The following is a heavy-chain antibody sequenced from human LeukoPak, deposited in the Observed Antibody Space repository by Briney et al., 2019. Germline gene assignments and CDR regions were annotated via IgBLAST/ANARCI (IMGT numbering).Heavy chain of an antibody. Sequence: GASVEVSCKASGYTFNNYGISWVRQAPGQGLEWMGRISGYNDNTNYAQKLQARVSLTRDTSTSTAYMELRGLRSDDTAVYYCARVRTGTAMGRYWGQGTLVTVSS. V-gene: IGHV1-18*01. CDR2: ISGYNDNT. CDR3: ARVRTGTAMGRY. CDR1: GYTFNNYG. D-gene: IGHD5-18*01. J-gene: IGHJ4*02.